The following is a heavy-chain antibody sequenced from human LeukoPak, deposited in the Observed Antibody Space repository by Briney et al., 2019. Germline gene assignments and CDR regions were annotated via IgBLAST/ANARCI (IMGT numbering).Heavy chain of an antibody. J-gene: IGHJ5*02. CDR2: IYTSGGTDNNPGST. CDR1: GSSISSGSHY. CDR3: DRAVAGGWFDP. V-gene: IGHV4-61*09. Sequence: PSQTLSLTCTVSGSSISSGSHYWSWVRQPAGKGLEWIGHIYTSGGTDNNPGSTYYNPSLKSRVTISVDTSKNQFSLKLSSVTAADTAVYYCDRAVAGGWFDPWGQGTLVTVSS. D-gene: IGHD6-19*01.